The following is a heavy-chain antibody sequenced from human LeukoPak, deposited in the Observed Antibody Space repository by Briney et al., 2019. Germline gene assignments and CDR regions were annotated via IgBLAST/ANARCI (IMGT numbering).Heavy chain of an antibody. CDR2: IKRKTDGGTT. V-gene: IGHV3-15*01. D-gene: IGHD6-19*01. CDR1: GFTFSNAW. J-gene: IGHJ4*02. Sequence: GGSLRLSCAASGFTFSNAWMSWVRQAPGKGLEWVGRIKRKTDGGTTDYPAPVKHRFIISRDDSKNTLYLQLNSLKTEDTAVYYCTTNRRAVAGPSNFDYWGQGTLVTVSS. CDR3: TTNRRAVAGPSNFDY.